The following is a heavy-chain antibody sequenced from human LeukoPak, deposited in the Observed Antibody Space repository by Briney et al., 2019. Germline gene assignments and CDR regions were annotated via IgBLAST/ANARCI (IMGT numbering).Heavy chain of an antibody. Sequence: GGSLRLSCVASGFPFSNAWMSWLRQAPGRGLEWVGRIKSKIDGGTIDYAAPVKGRFTISRDDSKNTVYLQMNSLKTEDTGVYYCTSHSSFSILGNWGQGALVTVSS. J-gene: IGHJ4*02. V-gene: IGHV3-15*01. CDR1: GFPFSNAW. D-gene: IGHD2-21*01. CDR3: TSHSSFSILGN. CDR2: IKSKIDGGTI.